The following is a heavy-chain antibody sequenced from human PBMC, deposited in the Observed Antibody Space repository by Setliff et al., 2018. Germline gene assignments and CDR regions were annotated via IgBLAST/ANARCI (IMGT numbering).Heavy chain of an antibody. CDR3: ARGGASSRWYYFDY. J-gene: IGHJ4*02. D-gene: IGHD6-13*01. V-gene: IGHV1-18*01. Sequence: ASVKVSCKASGYTFTSYGFSWVRQAPGQGLEWMGWISVYNGKTKYAQKFQGRVTIASDTSASTAYMELSSLRSEDTALYYCARGGASSRWYYFDYWGQGTLVTAPQ. CDR2: ISVYNGKT. CDR1: GYTFTSYG.